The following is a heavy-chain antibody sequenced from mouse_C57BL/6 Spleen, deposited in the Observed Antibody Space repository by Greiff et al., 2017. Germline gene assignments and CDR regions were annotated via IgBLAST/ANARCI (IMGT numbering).Heavy chain of an antibody. CDR1: GYTFTSYW. D-gene: IGHD1-1*01. Sequence: QVQLQQPGTELVKPGASVKLSCKASGYTFTSYWMHWVKQRPGQGLEWIGNINPSNGGTNYNEKFKSKATLTADKSTSTAYTQHSRLTSEDSAVYYCRFATVVVYYFDYWGQGTTLTVSS. CDR3: RFATVVVYYFDY. J-gene: IGHJ2*01. V-gene: IGHV1-53*01. CDR2: INPSNGGT.